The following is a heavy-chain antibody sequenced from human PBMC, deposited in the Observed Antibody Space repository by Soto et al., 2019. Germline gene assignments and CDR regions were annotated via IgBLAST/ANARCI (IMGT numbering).Heavy chain of an antibody. CDR2: IWYDGSNK. V-gene: IGHV3-33*06. CDR1: GFTFSSYG. D-gene: IGHD1-26*01. J-gene: IGHJ4*02. CDR3: AKRPRALLTFDY. Sequence: GSLRLSCAASGFTFSSYGMHWVRQAPGKGLEWVAVIWYDGSNKYYADSVKGRFTISRDNSKNTLYLQMNSLRAEDTAVYYCAKRPRALLTFDYWGQGTLVTVSS.